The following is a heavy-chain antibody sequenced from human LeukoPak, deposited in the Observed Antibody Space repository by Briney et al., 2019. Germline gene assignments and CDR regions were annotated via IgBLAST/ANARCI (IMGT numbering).Heavy chain of an antibody. CDR2: ISYDGSRN. CDR1: AFTFSSYD. J-gene: IGHJ4*02. Sequence: PGRSLRLSCAASAFTFSSYDMHWVRQAPGKGLEWVALISYDGSRNYYADSVKGRFTISRDNSKNTLYLQMNSLRAEDTAVYYCAKGAGILTFDYWGQGTLVTVSS. V-gene: IGHV3-30-3*01. CDR3: AKGAGILTFDY.